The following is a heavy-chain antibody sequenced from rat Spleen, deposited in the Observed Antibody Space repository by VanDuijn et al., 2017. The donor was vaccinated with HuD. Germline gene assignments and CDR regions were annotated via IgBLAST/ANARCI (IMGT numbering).Heavy chain of an antibody. V-gene: IGHV3-3*01. J-gene: IGHJ4*01. CDR1: GYSITSGYG. CDR2: INSAGST. D-gene: IGHD1-6*01. Sequence: EVQLQESGPGLVKPSQSLSLTCSVTGYSITSGYGWNWIRKFPGNKLEWMGYINSAGSTNNSPSLKSRISITRDTSKNQFFLQVNSVTTEETATYYCARVMYTTDYYYVMDAWGQGASVTVSS. CDR3: ARVMYTTDYYYVMDA.